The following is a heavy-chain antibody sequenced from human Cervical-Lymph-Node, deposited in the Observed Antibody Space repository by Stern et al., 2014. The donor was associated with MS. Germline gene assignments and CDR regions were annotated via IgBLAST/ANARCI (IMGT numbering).Heavy chain of an antibody. Sequence: EVQLVESGGGLVQPGGSLRLSCAASGFTVSSNYMNWVRQAPGKGLEWVSIICSDGSTTYYADSVKGRFTISRDNSKNTLYLQMNSLRVEDTAVYYCASSFTWFDPWGQGTLVTVSS. CDR2: ICSDGSTT. V-gene: IGHV3-66*01. J-gene: IGHJ5*02. CDR3: ASSFTWFDP. CDR1: GFTVSSNY.